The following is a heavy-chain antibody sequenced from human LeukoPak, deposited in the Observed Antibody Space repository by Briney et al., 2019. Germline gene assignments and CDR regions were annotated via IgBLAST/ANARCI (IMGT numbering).Heavy chain of an antibody. CDR3: ARPGDYVWGSYRYYFDY. J-gene: IGHJ4*02. CDR2: ISAYNGNT. V-gene: IGHV1-18*01. D-gene: IGHD3-16*02. CDR1: GYTFTSYG. Sequence: VGSVKVSCKASGYTFTSYGISWVRQAPGQGLEWMGWISAYNGNTNYAQKLQGRVTMTTDTSTSTAYMELRSLRSDDTAVYYCARPGDYVWGSYRYYFDYWGQGNLVSVSS.